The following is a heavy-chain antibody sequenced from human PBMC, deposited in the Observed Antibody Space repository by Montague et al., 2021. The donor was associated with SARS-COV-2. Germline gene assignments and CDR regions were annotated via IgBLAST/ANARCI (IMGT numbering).Heavy chain of an antibody. Sequence: SETLSLTCAVYGGSFSGNYWSWIRQPPGKGLEWIGEINHYGSTNYNPSLKSRVTMSVDTSKNQSSLKLSSVTAADTAVYYCARGLPVTTLFYYFGMDVWGQGTTVTVSS. D-gene: IGHD4-11*01. J-gene: IGHJ6*02. CDR1: GGSFSGNY. V-gene: IGHV4-34*01. CDR3: ARGLPVTTLFYYFGMDV. CDR2: INHYGST.